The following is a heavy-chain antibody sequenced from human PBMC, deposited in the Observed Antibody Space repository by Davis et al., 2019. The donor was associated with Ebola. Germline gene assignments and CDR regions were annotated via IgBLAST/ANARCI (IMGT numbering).Heavy chain of an antibody. CDR2: INPSGGST. V-gene: IGHV1-46*01. Sequence: ASVKVSCKASGYTFTRYYMHWVRQAPGQGLEWMGIINPSGGSTSYAQKFQGRVTMTRDTSTSTVYTELSSLRSEDTAVYYCARDYYGSGSYFSFDPWGQGTLVTVSS. CDR3: ARDYYGSGSYFSFDP. CDR1: GYTFTRYY. J-gene: IGHJ5*02. D-gene: IGHD3-10*01.